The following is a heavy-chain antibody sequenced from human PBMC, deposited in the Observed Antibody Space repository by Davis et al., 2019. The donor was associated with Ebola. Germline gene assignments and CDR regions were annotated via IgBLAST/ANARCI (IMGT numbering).Heavy chain of an antibody. CDR3: AKAAGRNSYLRY. Sequence: GESLKISCAASGFTFSNAWMSWVRQAPGKGLEWVSAISGSGGSTYYADSVKGRFTISRDNSKNTLYLQMNSLRAEDTAVYYCAKAAGRNSYLRYWGQGTLVTVSS. J-gene: IGHJ4*02. CDR2: ISGSGGST. D-gene: IGHD5-18*01. CDR1: GFTFSNAW. V-gene: IGHV3-23*01.